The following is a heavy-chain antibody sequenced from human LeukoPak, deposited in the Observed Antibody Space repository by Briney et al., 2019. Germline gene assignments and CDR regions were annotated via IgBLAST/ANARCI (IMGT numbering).Heavy chain of an antibody. J-gene: IGHJ3*02. CDR2: IIPIFGTA. Sequence: ASVKVSCKASGGTFSSYAISWVRQAPGQGLEWMGGIIPIFGTANYAQKFQGRVTITADESTSTAYMELSSLRSEDTAVYYCASVFGVVSILSDAFDIWGQGTMVTVSS. D-gene: IGHD3-3*01. CDR1: GGTFSSYA. V-gene: IGHV1-69*13. CDR3: ASVFGVVSILSDAFDI.